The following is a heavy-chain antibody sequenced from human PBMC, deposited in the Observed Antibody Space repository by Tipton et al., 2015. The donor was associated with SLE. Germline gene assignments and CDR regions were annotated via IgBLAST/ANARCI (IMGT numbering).Heavy chain of an antibody. Sequence: GLVKPSEALSLTCAVYGGSFSGYYWSWIRQPPGKGLEWIGEINHSGSTNYNPSLKSRVTISVDTSKNQFSLKLSSVTAADTAVYYCARGPAPQKTDSSGWSHFDYWGQGTLVTVSS. J-gene: IGHJ4*02. CDR3: ARGPAPQKTDSSGWSHFDY. V-gene: IGHV4-34*01. CDR2: INHSGST. CDR1: GGSFSGYY. D-gene: IGHD6-19*01.